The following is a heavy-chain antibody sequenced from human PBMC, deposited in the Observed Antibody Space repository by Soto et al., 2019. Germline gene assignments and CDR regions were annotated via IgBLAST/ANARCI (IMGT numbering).Heavy chain of an antibody. CDR1: GFTFSSYA. CDR3: AKPSLAATPYYYYGMDV. CDR2: ISGSGGST. Sequence: EVQLLESGGGLVQPGGSLRLSCAASGFTFSSYAMSWVRQAPGKGLEWVSAISGSGGSTYYADSVKGLFTISRDNSKNMLYLQMNSLRAEDTAVYYCAKPSLAATPYYYYGMDVWGQGTTVTVSS. D-gene: IGHD2-15*01. V-gene: IGHV3-23*01. J-gene: IGHJ6*02.